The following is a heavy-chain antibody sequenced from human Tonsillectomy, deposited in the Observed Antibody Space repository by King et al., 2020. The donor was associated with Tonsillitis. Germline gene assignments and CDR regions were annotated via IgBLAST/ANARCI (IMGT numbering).Heavy chain of an antibody. D-gene: IGHD1/OR15-1a*01. CDR3: TLTGPTAS. CDR1: GYTFTGYF. J-gene: IGHJ5*02. Sequence: VQLVESEAELKKPGASVQVSCKASGYTFTGYFIHWVRQAPGQGLEWVGWINPKTGDTRYPQPLRGRVTMTRDTSIDTSYMDLTRLTSSDTAVYYCTLTGPTASWGQGTLVTVSS. V-gene: IGHV1-2*02. CDR2: INPKTGDT.